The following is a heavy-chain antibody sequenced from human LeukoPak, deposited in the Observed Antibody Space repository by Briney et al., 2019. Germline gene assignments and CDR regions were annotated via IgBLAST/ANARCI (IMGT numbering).Heavy chain of an antibody. V-gene: IGHV3-30*18. CDR3: AKPYSSGPNYYYYGMDV. CDR2: ISYDGSNK. CDR1: GFTFSSYG. J-gene: IGHJ6*02. D-gene: IGHD6-19*01. Sequence: PGGSLRLSCAASGFTFSSYGMHWVRQAPGKGLKWVAVISYDGSNKYYADSVKGRFTISRDNSKNTLYLQMNSLRAEDTAVYYCAKPYSSGPNYYYYGMDVWGQGTTVTVSS.